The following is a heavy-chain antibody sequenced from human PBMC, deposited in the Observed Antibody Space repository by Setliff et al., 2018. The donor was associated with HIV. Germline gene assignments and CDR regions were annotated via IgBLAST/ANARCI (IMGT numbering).Heavy chain of an antibody. CDR3: ARIGRTPYYYYYMDV. CDR1: GYAFNSYA. V-gene: IGHV1-8*01. CDR2: INPNSDNT. D-gene: IGHD2-15*01. Sequence: ASVKVSCKASGYAFNSYALNWVRQATGRGLEWMGWINPNSDNTAYAQKFQGRLTMTRNTSTGTVYMELSSLRSEDTAVYYCARIGRTPYYYYYMDVWGKGTTVTVSS. J-gene: IGHJ6*03.